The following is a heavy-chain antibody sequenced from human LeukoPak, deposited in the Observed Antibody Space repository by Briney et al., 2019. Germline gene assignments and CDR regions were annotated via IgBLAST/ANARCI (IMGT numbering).Heavy chain of an antibody. Sequence: GGSLRLSCAASGFTFSSYAMNWVRQAPGRGLEWVSGFSGSGGATYYADSVKGRFTISRDNSKNTLYLQMNSLRAEDTAVYYCANGNRCTSPNCLGYYYFYMDVWGKGTTVTVSS. V-gene: IGHV3-23*01. J-gene: IGHJ6*03. CDR1: GFTFSSYA. CDR2: FSGSGGAT. D-gene: IGHD2-8*01. CDR3: ANGNRCTSPNCLGYYYFYMDV.